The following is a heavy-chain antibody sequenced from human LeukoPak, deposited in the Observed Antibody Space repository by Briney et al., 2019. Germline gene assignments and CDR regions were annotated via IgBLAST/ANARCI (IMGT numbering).Heavy chain of an antibody. D-gene: IGHD3-22*01. CDR1: GGSISSYY. Sequence: ASETLSLTCTVSGGSISSYYWSWIRQPPGKGLEWIGYIYYSGSTNYNPSLKSRVTISVETSKNQFSLKLSSVTAADTAVYYCARHFRYYDSSGPAENDAFDIWGQGTMVTVSS. CDR3: ARHFRYYDSSGPAENDAFDI. CDR2: IYYSGST. J-gene: IGHJ3*02. V-gene: IGHV4-59*08.